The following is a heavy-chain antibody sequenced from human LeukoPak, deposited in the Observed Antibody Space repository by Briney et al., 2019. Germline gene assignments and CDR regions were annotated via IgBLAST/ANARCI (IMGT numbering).Heavy chain of an antibody. V-gene: IGHV4-4*02. CDR2: IYHSGST. D-gene: IGHD1-26*01. CDR1: GGSISSSNW. CDR3: ARSTKLSGVRLVGATFMDY. J-gene: IGHJ4*02. Sequence: SGTLSLTCAVSGGSISSSNWWSWVRQPPGKGLEWIGEIYHSGSTNYNPSLKSRVTISVDKSKNQFSLKLSSVTAADTAVYYCARSTKLSGVRLVGATFMDYWGQGTLVTVSS.